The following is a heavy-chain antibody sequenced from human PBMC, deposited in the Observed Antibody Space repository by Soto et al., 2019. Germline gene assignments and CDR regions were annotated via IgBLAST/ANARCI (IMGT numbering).Heavy chain of an antibody. D-gene: IGHD2-2*01. CDR1: GGSISSSSYY. CDR3: ARLVFYCSRPSCNGYYYYGLDV. V-gene: IGHV4-39*01. J-gene: IGHJ6*02. Sequence: LSLTCTVSGGSISSSSYYWGWIRQPPGKGLEWIGSIYYSGSTYHNPSLKSRVTISVDTSKNQFSLKLSSVTAADTALYYCARLVFYCSRPSCNGYYYYGLDVWGRGTTVTVSS. CDR2: IYYSGST.